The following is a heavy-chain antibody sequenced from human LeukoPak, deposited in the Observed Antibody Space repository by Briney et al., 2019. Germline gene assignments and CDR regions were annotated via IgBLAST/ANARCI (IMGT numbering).Heavy chain of an antibody. CDR2: INSDGSST. D-gene: IGHD5-24*01. Sequence: GGSLRLSCAASGFTFSSYWMHWVRQAPGKGLVWVSRINSDGSSTSYADSVKGRFTISRDNAKNTLYLQMNSLRAEDTAVYYCARGGFRGRDGYNYLPPPAFYWDQGTLVTVSS. J-gene: IGHJ4*02. CDR1: GFTFSSYW. V-gene: IGHV3-74*01. CDR3: ARGGFRGRDGYNYLPPPAFY.